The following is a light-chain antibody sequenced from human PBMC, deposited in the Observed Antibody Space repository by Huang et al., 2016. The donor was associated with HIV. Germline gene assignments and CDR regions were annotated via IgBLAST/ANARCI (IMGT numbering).Light chain of an antibody. CDR2: DAS. J-gene: IGKJ4*01. V-gene: IGKV3-11*01. Sequence: EIVLTQSPATLSLSPGEIATLPCRASQTVSSSLAWYQQKPGQAPRLLIYDASNRATGIPARFSGSGSGTDFTLTISSLEPEDFAVYYCQLRSTWPGDTFGGGTKVEIK. CDR3: QLRSTWPGDT. CDR1: QTVSSS.